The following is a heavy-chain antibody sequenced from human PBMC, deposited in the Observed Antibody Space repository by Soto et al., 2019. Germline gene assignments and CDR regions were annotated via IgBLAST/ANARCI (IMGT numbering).Heavy chain of an antibody. CDR2: IIPILGIA. J-gene: IGHJ4*02. CDR3: AMEYCSSTSCYRDY. Sequence: QVQLVQSGAEVKKPGSSVKVSCKASGGTFSSYTISWVRQAPGQGLEWMGRIIPILGIANYAQKVQGRVTMTADNATSTAYMELSSLRSEDTAVYYCAMEYCSSTSCYRDYWGQGTLVTVSS. V-gene: IGHV1-69*02. CDR1: GGTFSSYT. D-gene: IGHD2-2*02.